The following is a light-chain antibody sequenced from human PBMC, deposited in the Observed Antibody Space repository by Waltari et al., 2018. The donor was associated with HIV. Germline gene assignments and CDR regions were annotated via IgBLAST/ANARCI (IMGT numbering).Light chain of an antibody. Sequence: IHLTQSPSILSASVVERVTITCRASHGLSSYLASYQQKPGKAPKVLIYGGSNLQGGVPSRFSGSGSGTDFTLTIKSLQPEDFATYYCQQINSVPLTFGGGTKVDIK. CDR2: GGS. CDR3: QQINSVPLT. V-gene: IGKV1-9*01. CDR1: HGLSSY. J-gene: IGKJ4*01.